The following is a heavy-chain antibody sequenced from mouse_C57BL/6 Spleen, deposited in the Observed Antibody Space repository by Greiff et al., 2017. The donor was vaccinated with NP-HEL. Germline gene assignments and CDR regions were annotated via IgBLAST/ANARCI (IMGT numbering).Heavy chain of an antibody. CDR3: ARAYYGRTFFAY. CDR2: IYPGSGST. J-gene: IGHJ3*01. V-gene: IGHV1-55*01. Sequence: QVQLQQSGAELVKPGASVKMSCKASGYTFTSYWITWVKQRPGQGLEWIGDIYPGSGSTNYNEKFKSKATLTVDTSSSTAYMQLSSLTSEDSAVYYCARAYYGRTFFAYWGQGTLVTVSA. CDR1: GYTFTSYW. D-gene: IGHD1-1*01.